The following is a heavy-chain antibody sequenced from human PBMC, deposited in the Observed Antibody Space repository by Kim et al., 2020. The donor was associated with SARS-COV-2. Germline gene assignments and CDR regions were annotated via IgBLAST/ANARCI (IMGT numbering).Heavy chain of an antibody. V-gene: IGHV3-30*18. CDR3: AKDRGGRPYYYYYGMDV. Sequence: GGSLRLSCAASGFTFSSYGMHWVRQAPGKGLEWVAVISYDGSNKYYADSVKGRFTISRDNSKNTLYLQMNSPRAEDTAVYYCAKDRGGRPYYYYYGMDV. CDR1: GFTFSSYG. CDR2: ISYDGSNK. J-gene: IGHJ6*01. D-gene: IGHD3-10*01.